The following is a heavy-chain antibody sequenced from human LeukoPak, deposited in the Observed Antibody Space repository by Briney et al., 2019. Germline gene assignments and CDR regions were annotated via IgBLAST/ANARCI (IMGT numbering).Heavy chain of an antibody. V-gene: IGHV1-69-2*01. CDR1: GYTFTDYY. D-gene: IGHD3-16*02. Sequence: ASVKISCKVSGYTFTDYYMHWVQQAPGKGLEWKGLVDPEDGETIYAEKFQGRVTITADTSTDTAYMELSSLRSEDTAVYYCATGVWGSYRYTIDYWGQGTLVTVSS. CDR3: ATGVWGSYRYTIDY. J-gene: IGHJ4*02. CDR2: VDPEDGET.